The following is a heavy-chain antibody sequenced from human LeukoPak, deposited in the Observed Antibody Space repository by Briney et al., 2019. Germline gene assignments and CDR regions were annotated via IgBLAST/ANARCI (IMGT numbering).Heavy chain of an antibody. CDR3: ATGEYSSSS. Sequence: ASVKVSCKASGYTFTGYYMHWVRQAPGQGLEWMGWINPNSGGTNYAQKFQGRVTITRNTSTSTAYMELSSLGSEDTAVYYGATGEYSSSSWGQGTLVTVSS. D-gene: IGHD6-6*01. V-gene: IGHV1-2*02. CDR2: INPNSGGT. J-gene: IGHJ4*02. CDR1: GYTFTGYY.